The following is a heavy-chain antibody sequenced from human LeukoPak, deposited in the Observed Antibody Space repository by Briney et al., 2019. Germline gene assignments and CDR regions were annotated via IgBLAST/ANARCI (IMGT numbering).Heavy chain of an antibody. V-gene: IGHV1-3*01. J-gene: IGHJ6*02. CDR2: INAGNGNT. Sequence: ASVKVSCKASGYTFTSYAMHWVRQAPGQRLEWMGWINAGNGNTKYSQKFQGRVTITRDTSASTAYMELSSLRSEDTAVYYCARVFPPYFDRSYYYYGMDVWGQGTTVTVSS. D-gene: IGHD3-9*01. CDR3: ARVFPPYFDRSYYYYGMDV. CDR1: GYTFTSYA.